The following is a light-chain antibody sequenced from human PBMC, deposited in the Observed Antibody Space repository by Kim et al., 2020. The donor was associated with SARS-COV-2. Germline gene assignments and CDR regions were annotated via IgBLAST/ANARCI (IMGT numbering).Light chain of an antibody. CDR1: SSDVGGYNY. V-gene: IGLV2-8*01. CDR2: EVS. J-gene: IGLJ1*01. CDR3: SSYAGRNSYV. Sequence: QSALTQPPSASGSPGQSVTISCTGTSSDVGGYNYVSWYQQHPGKAPKLMIYEVSERPSGVPDRFAGSKSGNTASLTVSGLQAEDEADYYCSSYAGRNSYVFGTGTKVTVL.